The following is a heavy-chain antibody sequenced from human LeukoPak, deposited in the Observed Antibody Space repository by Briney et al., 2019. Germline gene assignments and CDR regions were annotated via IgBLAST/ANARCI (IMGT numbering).Heavy chain of an antibody. CDR1: GGTFSSYA. CDR2: IIPIFGTA. Sequence: AASVKVSCKASGGTFSSYAISWVRQAPGQGLEWMGGIIPIFGTANYAQKFQGRVTITADKSTSTAYMELSSLRSEDTAVYYCARGSRTSSSWDPYSQWLGYYYYYYMDVWGKGTTVTISS. D-gene: IGHD6-13*01. J-gene: IGHJ6*03. CDR3: ARGSRTSSSWDPYSQWLGYYYYYYMDV. V-gene: IGHV1-69*06.